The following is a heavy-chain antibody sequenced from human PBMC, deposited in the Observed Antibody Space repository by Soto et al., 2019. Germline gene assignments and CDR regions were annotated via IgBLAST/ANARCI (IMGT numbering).Heavy chain of an antibody. D-gene: IGHD4-17*01. Sequence: LRVSCASSGFTFSSYSMSLVLQAPGKGLEWVSSIGTSSSYIYYADSVKGRFTISRDNAKNSLYLQMNSLRADDTAVYYCARDSVSDYLYYYYGMDVWGQGTTVTVSS. J-gene: IGHJ6*02. CDR1: GFTFSSYS. CDR2: IGTSSSYI. CDR3: ARDSVSDYLYYYYGMDV. V-gene: IGHV3-21*01.